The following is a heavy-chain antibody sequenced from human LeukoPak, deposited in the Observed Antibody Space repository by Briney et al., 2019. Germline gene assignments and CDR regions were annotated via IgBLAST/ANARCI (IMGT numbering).Heavy chain of an antibody. CDR2: IWYDGSNK. D-gene: IGHD5-24*01. CDR1: GFIFNSYG. Sequence: PGGSLRLSCAASGFIFNSYGMHWVRQAPGKGLEWVAVIWYDGSNKYYADSVKGRFTISRDNSKNALYLQMNSLRAEDTAVYYCARGRDGYNFWSDPWGQGTVVTVSS. V-gene: IGHV3-33*01. J-gene: IGHJ5*02. CDR3: ARGRDGYNFWSDP.